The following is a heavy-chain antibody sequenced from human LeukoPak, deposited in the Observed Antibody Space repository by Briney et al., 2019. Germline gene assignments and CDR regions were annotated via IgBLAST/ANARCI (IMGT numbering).Heavy chain of an antibody. CDR1: GFTFTTYS. D-gene: IGHD2-2*01. CDR2: ISSSSSYI. Sequence: GRSLRLSCAASGFTFTTYSMNWVRQAPGKGLEWVSSISSSSSYIYYADSVKGRFTISRDNAKNSLYLQMNSLRAEDTAVYYCARGLPESDIVVVPAAEDVWGQGTAVTVSS. CDR3: ARGLPESDIVVVPAAEDV. V-gene: IGHV3-21*01. J-gene: IGHJ6*02.